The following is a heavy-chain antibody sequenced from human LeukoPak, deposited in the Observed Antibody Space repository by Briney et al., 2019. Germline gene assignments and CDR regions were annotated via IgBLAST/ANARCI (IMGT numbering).Heavy chain of an antibody. CDR2: INPNSGGT. J-gene: IGHJ6*02. D-gene: IGHD3-3*01. V-gene: IGHV1-2*02. Sequence: ASVKVFCKASGYTFTGYYVHWVRQAPGQGLEWMGWINPNSGGTNYAQKFQGRVTMTRDTSISTAYMELSRLRSDDTAVYYCARDLQYYDFWSGYPPDYYYGMDVWGQGTTVTVSS. CDR3: ARDLQYYDFWSGYPPDYYYGMDV. CDR1: GYTFTGYY.